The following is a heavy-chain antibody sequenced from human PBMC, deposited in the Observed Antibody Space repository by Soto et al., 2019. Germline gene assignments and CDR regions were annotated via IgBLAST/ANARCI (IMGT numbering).Heavy chain of an antibody. CDR1: GGSISSGGYY. Sequence: SETLSLTCTVSGGSISSGGYYCRWIRQHPGKGLEWIGYIYYSGSTYYNPSLKSRVTISVDTSKNQFSLKLSSVTAADTAVYYCARSEGSYCDYWGQGTLVTVSS. CDR2: IYYSGST. J-gene: IGHJ4*02. D-gene: IGHD6-6*01. CDR3: ARSEGSYCDY. V-gene: IGHV4-31*03.